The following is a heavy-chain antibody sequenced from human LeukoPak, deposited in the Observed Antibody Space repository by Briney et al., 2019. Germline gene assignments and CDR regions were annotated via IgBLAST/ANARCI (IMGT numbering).Heavy chain of an antibody. CDR3: ASSIWVDYYDSSGNNYYYYGMDV. D-gene: IGHD3-22*01. J-gene: IGHJ6*02. CDR1: GGTFSIYT. CDR2: IIPILGRA. Sequence: SVTVSCKASGGTFSIYTISWVRQAPGQGLEWMGRIIPILGRANYAQKFQGRVTITADKSTSTAYMELSSLRSEDTAVYYCASSIWVDYYDSSGNNYYYYGMDVWGQGTTVTVSS. V-gene: IGHV1-69*02.